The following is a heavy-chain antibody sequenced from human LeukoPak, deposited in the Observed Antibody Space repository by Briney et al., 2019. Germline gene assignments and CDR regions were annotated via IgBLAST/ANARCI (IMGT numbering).Heavy chain of an antibody. CDR1: GGSISRYY. CDR2: IYTSGST. V-gene: IGHV4-4*07. CDR3: ARDTLPHYTIFGVVSPGYDAFDI. Sequence: PSETLSLTCTVSGGSISRYYWSWIRQPAGKGLEWIGRIYTSGSTNYNPSLKSRVTMSVDTSKNQFSLKLSSVTAADTAVYYCARDTLPHYTIFGVVSPGYDAFDIWGQGTMVTVSS. D-gene: IGHD3-3*01. J-gene: IGHJ3*02.